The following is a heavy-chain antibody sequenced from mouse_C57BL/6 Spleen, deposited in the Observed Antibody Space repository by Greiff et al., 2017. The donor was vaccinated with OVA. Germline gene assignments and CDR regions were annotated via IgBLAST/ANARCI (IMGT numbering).Heavy chain of an antibody. V-gene: IGHV1-55*01. Sequence: QVQLQQPGAELVKPGASVKMSCKASGYTFTSYWITWVKQRPGQGLEWIGDICPGSGSTNYNEKFKSKATLTVDTSSSTAYMQLGSLTSEDSAVDYCACSYYYGRSFAYWGQGTPLTVSA. CDR3: ACSYYYGRSFAY. CDR2: ICPGSGST. D-gene: IGHD1-1*01. J-gene: IGHJ2*01. CDR1: GYTFTSYW.